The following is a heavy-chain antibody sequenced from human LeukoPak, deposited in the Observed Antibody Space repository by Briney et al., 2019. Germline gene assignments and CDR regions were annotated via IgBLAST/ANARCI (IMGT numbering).Heavy chain of an antibody. CDR2: IYSSGNT. J-gene: IGHJ4*02. CDR1: GGSLSNYH. Sequence: SETLSLTCTVSGGSLSNYHWSWIRQPPGKGLEWIGYIYSSGNTKYNPSLKSRVTISVDTSKNQFSLKVSSVTAVDTAVYYCARGVIRGHDRFDNWGRGTLVTVSS. V-gene: IGHV4-59*01. D-gene: IGHD5-12*01. CDR3: ARGVIRGHDRFDN.